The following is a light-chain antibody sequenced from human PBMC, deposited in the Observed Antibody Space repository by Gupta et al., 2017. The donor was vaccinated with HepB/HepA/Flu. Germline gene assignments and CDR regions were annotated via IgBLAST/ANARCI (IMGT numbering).Light chain of an antibody. Sequence: SYELTPPPSVSVSPGQTASITCSGDKLGDKYACWYQQKPGQSPVLVIYQDSKRPSGIPERFSGSNSGNTATLTXSXTQAMDXADYYCQAWDSSTDVVFGGGTKLTVL. V-gene: IGLV3-1*01. CDR1: KLGDKY. CDR2: QDS. J-gene: IGLJ2*01. CDR3: QAWDSSTDVV.